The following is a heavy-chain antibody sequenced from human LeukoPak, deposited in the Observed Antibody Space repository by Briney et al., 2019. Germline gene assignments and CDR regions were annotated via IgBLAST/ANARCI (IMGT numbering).Heavy chain of an antibody. J-gene: IGHJ4*02. D-gene: IGHD3-9*01. Sequence: GGSLRLSCAASGFTFSDYYMSWIRQAPGKGLEWVSYISSSSSYTNYADSVKGRFTISRDNAKNSLYLQMNSLRAEDTAVYYCARSPVSRYFDWLLSFDYWGQGTLVTVSS. V-gene: IGHV3-11*03. CDR3: ARSPVSRYFDWLLSFDY. CDR2: ISSSSSYT. CDR1: GFTFSDYY.